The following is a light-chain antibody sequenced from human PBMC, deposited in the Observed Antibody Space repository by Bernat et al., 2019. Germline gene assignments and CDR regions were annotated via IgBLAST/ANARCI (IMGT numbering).Light chain of an antibody. CDR3: QTYDSGEVV. CDR2: GDT. J-gene: IGLJ3*02. Sequence: QSVLTQPPSVSGAPGQWVTISCTGSSSNIGAGYDVHWYQQLPGTAPKLLIYGDTNRPSGVPDRFSGPKSGTSASLAITGLQAEDEADYYCQTYDSGEVVFGGGTKLTVL. CDR1: SSNIGAGYD. V-gene: IGLV1-40*01.